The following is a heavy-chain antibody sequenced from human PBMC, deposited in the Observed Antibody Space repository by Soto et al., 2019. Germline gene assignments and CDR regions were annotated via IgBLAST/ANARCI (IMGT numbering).Heavy chain of an antibody. J-gene: IGHJ5*02. CDR3: ARLYLSGQMYSSAWASNWFDP. CDR1: GGSISNENYY. Sequence: SETLSLTCTVSGGSISNENYYWNWIRQPPGKGLEWIGYIYYSGNTYYNPSLQSRLTISVDTSKNQFSLKLSSVTAADTAVYYCARLYLSGQMYSSAWASNWFDPCGQGTLVPVSS. V-gene: IGHV4-30-4*01. D-gene: IGHD6-25*01. CDR2: IYYSGNT.